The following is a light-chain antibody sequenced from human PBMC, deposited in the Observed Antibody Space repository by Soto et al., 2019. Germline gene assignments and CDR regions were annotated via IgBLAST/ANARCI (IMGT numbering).Light chain of an antibody. Sequence: EIVMTQSPATLSVSPGERATLSCRASQSVSSNLAWYQQQPGQAPRLLIYGASTRATAIPARFSGSGSGTEFTLTISSLQYEDFAVYYCQQYNNWPPLTFGGGTKVEIK. J-gene: IGKJ4*01. CDR1: QSVSSN. CDR2: GAS. CDR3: QQYNNWPPLT. V-gene: IGKV3-15*01.